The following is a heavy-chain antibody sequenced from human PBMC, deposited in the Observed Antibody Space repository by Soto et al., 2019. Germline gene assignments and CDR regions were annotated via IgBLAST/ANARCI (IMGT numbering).Heavy chain of an antibody. CDR1: GGSISSYY. Sequence: SETLSLTCTVSGGSISSYYWSWIRQPPGKGLEWIGYIYYSGNTNYNPSPKSRDTISVDTSKNQFSLKLSSVTAADSALYYCARHMCGDYYFDYWGQGTLVTVSS. CDR2: IYYSGNT. D-gene: IGHD4-17*01. J-gene: IGHJ4*02. CDR3: ARHMCGDYYFDY. V-gene: IGHV4-59*01.